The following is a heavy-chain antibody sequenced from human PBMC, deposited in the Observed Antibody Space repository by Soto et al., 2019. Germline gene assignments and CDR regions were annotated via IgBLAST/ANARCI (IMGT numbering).Heavy chain of an antibody. CDR3: AREVVVVPAAISYYMDV. D-gene: IGHD2-2*01. Sequence: SETLSLTCTVSGGSIISGGYYWSWIRQHPGKGLEWIGYIYYSGSTYYNPSLKSRVTISVDTSKNQFSLKLSSVTAADTAVYYCAREVVVVPAAISYYMDVWGKGTTVTVSS. CDR1: GGSIISGGYY. J-gene: IGHJ6*03. CDR2: IYYSGST. V-gene: IGHV4-31*03.